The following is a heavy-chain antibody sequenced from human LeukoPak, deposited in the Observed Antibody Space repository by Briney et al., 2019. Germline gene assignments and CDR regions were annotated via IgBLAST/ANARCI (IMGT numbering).Heavy chain of an antibody. Sequence: GGSLRLSCSASGFTFSSYAIHRVRQAPGKGLEYVSAISGNGGSTYYADSVKGRFTISRDNSKNTVYLQMNSLRVEDTAVYYCVRDPYEAYWGQGTLVTVSS. J-gene: IGHJ4*02. CDR3: VRDPYEAY. D-gene: IGHD5-12*01. CDR2: ISGNGGST. CDR1: GFTFSSYA. V-gene: IGHV3-64*04.